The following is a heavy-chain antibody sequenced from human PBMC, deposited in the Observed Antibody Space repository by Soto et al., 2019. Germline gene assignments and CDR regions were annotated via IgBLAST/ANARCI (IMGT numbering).Heavy chain of an antibody. V-gene: IGHV4-31*03. J-gene: IGHJ3*02. D-gene: IGHD3-16*02. CDR3: AVQPNYDYVWGSYPTCAFDI. CDR2: IYYSGST. Sequence: QVQLQESGPGLVKPSQTLSLTCTVSGGSISSGGYYWSWIRQHPGKGLEWIGYIYYSGSTYYNPSLKSRVTISVDTSSNHFARKLSAVTAADTAVYYCAVQPNYDYVWGSYPTCAFDIWGQWTMVTVSS. CDR1: GGSISSGGYY.